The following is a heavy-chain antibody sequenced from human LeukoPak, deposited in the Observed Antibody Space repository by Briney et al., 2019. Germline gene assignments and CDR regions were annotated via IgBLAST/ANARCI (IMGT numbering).Heavy chain of an antibody. J-gene: IGHJ4*02. Sequence: SETLSLTCTVSGGSISNYYWSWIRQPPGKGLEWIAYIYSSGNTNYNPSLKGRVIISVDTSKNQFSLKVHSVTAADTAVYYCARHPSWPDYGGTFDYWGQGTPVTVSS. CDR2: IYSSGNT. V-gene: IGHV4-59*08. CDR1: GGSISNYY. D-gene: IGHD4-17*01. CDR3: ARHPSWPDYGGTFDY.